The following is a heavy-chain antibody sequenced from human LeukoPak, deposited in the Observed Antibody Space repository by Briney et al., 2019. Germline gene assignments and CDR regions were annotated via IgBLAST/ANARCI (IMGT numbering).Heavy chain of an antibody. CDR3: ARGEQCLNWFDP. D-gene: IGHD6-19*01. Sequence: SGTLSLTCTVSGGSISSYFWSWIRQPAGEGLEWIWRIYTSGGTNYNPSLKSRVPLSVDTSKNQFSLKLSSVTAADTAVYYCARGEQCLNWFDPWGQGTLVTVSS. CDR2: IYTSGGT. J-gene: IGHJ5*02. V-gene: IGHV4-4*07. CDR1: GGSISSYF.